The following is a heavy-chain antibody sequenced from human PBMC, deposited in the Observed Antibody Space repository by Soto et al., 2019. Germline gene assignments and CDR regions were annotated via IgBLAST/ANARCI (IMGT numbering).Heavy chain of an antibody. CDR3: AHRLYCVGTSCPRWFDP. CDR1: GFSLRTSGDG. D-gene: IGHD3-10*02. V-gene: IGHV2-5*05. Sequence: QITLKESGPTLVKPTQTLTLTCTFSGFSLRTSGDGVAWIRQAPGKAPEWLALIYWDDDKRYAPSLQSRLTITKDTSKNQVVLTMTNMDPGDTATYYCAHRLYCVGTSCPRWFDPWGQGTLVTVSS. J-gene: IGHJ5*02. CDR2: IYWDDDK.